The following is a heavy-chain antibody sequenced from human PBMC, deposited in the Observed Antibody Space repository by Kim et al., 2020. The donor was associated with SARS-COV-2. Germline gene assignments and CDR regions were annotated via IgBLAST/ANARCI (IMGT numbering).Heavy chain of an antibody. V-gene: IGHV3-11*06. CDR3: AREITMIVVVNTNWFDP. J-gene: IGHJ5*02. D-gene: IGHD3-22*01. Sequence: KGRFTISRDNAKNSLYLQMNSLRAEDTAVYYCAREITMIVVVNTNWFDPWGQGTLVTVSS.